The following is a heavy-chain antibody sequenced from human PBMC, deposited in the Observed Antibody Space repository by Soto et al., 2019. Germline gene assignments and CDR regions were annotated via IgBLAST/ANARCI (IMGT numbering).Heavy chain of an antibody. CDR2: INPSGGST. Sequence: QVQLVQSGAEVKKPGASVKVSCKASGYTFTSYYMHWVRQAPGQGLEWMGIINPSGGSTSYAQKFQGRVTMPRDPSTSTVYMELSSLRSEDTAVYYCARALTAVPDDWGQGTLVTVSS. CDR3: ARALTAVPDD. D-gene: IGHD3-9*01. CDR1: GYTFTSYY. V-gene: IGHV1-46*01. J-gene: IGHJ4*02.